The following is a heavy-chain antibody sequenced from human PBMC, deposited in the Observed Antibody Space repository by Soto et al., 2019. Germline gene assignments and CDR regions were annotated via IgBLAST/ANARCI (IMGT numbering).Heavy chain of an antibody. Sequence: QVQLQQWGAGLLKPSETLSLTCAVYGGSFSGYYWSWIRQPPGKGLEWIGEINHSGSTNYNPSLKSRVTITVDTSKNHFSLKLSSVTAADTAVYYCARISHGSGSYLEDWGQGTLVTVSS. CDR3: ARISHGSGSYLED. V-gene: IGHV4-34*01. CDR2: INHSGST. CDR1: GGSFSGYY. J-gene: IGHJ4*02. D-gene: IGHD3-10*01.